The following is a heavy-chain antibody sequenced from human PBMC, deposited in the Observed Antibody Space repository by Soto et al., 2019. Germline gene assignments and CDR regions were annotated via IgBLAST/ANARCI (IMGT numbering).Heavy chain of an antibody. CDR3: ASRKLRDHGMDV. D-gene: IGHD4-17*01. Sequence: QLQLQESGPGLVKPSETLSLTCTVSGGSISSSSYYWGWIRQPPGKGLEWIGSIYYSGSTYYNPPLKSRVTISVDTSKNQFSLKLSSVTAADTAVYYCASRKLRDHGMDVWGQGTTVTVSS. J-gene: IGHJ6*02. V-gene: IGHV4-39*01. CDR1: GGSISSSSYY. CDR2: IYYSGST.